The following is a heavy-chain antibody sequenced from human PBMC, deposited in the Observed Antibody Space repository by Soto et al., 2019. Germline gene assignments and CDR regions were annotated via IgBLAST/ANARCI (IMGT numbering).Heavy chain of an antibody. D-gene: IGHD3-16*01. V-gene: IGHV3-30*19. CDR3: ARWGTTGGFDL. J-gene: IGHJ4*02. Sequence: QVQLVESGGGVVQPGTSLRLSCAASGLRFKSFVMHWVRQAPGKGLEWVAFTSYDGHNKDYGDSVKGRFTVSRDNSQNTLHLQMDCLRPEDTALYYCARWGTTGGFDLWGQGTLVSVSS. CDR2: TSYDGHNK. CDR1: GLRFKSFV.